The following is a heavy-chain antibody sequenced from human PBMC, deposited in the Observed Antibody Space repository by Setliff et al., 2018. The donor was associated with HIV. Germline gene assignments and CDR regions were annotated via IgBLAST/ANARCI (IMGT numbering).Heavy chain of an antibody. V-gene: IGHV4-34*09. CDR1: GGHFDGFC. Sequence: SETLSLTCAVYGGHFDGFCWTWSRQPPGKGLEWIGEIQHTGRVNQNQSLKSRVTISIDTSNNQISLRLSSVTAADTAMYYCVRDDYGYNGKGFDYWGPGTLVTVSS. J-gene: IGHJ4*02. CDR2: IQHTGRV. D-gene: IGHD4-17*01. CDR3: VRDDYGYNGKGFDY.